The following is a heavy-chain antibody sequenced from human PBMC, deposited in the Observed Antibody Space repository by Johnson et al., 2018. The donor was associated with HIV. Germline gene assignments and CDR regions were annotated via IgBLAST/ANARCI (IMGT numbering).Heavy chain of an antibody. Sequence: RVVESGGGVVQPGRSLRLSCAASGFTFISYGMHWVRQAPGKGLEWVAVISYDGSNKYSADSVKGRFTISRDSAKNSLYLQMNTLRAEDTALYYCARGVSSGYYSNAFDVWGQGTMATVSS. CDR2: ISYDGSNK. CDR1: GFTFISYG. D-gene: IGHD3-22*01. V-gene: IGHV3-30*19. J-gene: IGHJ3*01. CDR3: ARGVSSGYYSNAFDV.